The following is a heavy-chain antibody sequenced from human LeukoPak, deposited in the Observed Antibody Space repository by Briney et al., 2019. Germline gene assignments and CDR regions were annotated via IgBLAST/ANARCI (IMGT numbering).Heavy chain of an antibody. J-gene: IGHJ4*02. V-gene: IGHV3-23*01. CDR1: GFTFSSYG. CDR2: ISGSGGST. Sequence: GGSLRLSCAASGFTFSSYGMSWVRQAPGKGLEWVSAISGSGGSTYYADSVKGRFTISRDSSKNTLYLQMNNLRTEDAAIYYCAKAPVTSCRGAFCYPLDSWGQGTLVTVSS. CDR3: AKAPVTSCRGAFCYPLDS. D-gene: IGHD2-15*01.